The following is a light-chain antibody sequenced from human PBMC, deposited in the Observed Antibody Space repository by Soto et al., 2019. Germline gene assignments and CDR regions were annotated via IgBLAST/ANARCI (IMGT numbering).Light chain of an antibody. CDR1: QSISTY. Sequence: DIQMTQSPSSLSASVGDRVTISCRASQSISTYLTWYQQKPGKAPRLLIYAASTVQTGVPPRFSCSGSGTDFTLTISSLRLDDIATYFCQQSYSAPPWTFGQGTKVEIK. V-gene: IGKV1-39*01. CDR3: QQSYSAPPWT. J-gene: IGKJ1*01. CDR2: AAS.